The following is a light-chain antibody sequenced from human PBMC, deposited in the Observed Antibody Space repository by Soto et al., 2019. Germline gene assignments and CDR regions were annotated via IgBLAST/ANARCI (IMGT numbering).Light chain of an antibody. CDR1: QSVSSD. J-gene: IGKJ1*01. Sequence: EIVMTHSPATLAVSAGEGASLSSRASQSVSSDLAWYQQKPGQAPRLLIYGASTRATGIPATFSGSGSGTEFTLTISSLQSEDFAVYYCQQYNNWPKTFGQGTKVDIK. V-gene: IGKV3-15*01. CDR2: GAS. CDR3: QQYNNWPKT.